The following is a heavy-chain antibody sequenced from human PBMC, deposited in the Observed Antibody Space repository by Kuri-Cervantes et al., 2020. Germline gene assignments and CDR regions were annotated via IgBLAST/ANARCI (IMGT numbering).Heavy chain of an antibody. CDR2: IGTAGVT. CDR1: GFTFSSYA. J-gene: IGHJ6*02. CDR3: ARDRRSSPGGMDV. Sequence: GESLKISCAASGFTFSSYAMHWVRQATGKGLEWVSAIGTAGVTYYPGSVKGRFTISRENAKNSLYLQMNSLRAGDTAVYYCARDRRSSPGGMDVWGQGTTVTVSS. V-gene: IGHV3-13*01. D-gene: IGHD2-2*01.